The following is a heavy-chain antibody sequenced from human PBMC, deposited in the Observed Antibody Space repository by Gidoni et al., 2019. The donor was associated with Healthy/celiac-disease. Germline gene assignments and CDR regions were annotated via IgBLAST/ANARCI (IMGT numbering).Heavy chain of an antibody. V-gene: IGHV3-23*01. Sequence: EVQLLGSGGGWVPPGGSLRLSCAASGFTFSSYAMSWVRQAPGKGLEWVAAISGSGGRTSYADSVEGRCTISRDKSKNTLYLQMNRLRAEDTAVYDCARYSSSTCFDYWGQGTLVTVSS. CDR2: ISGSGGRT. CDR1: GFTFSSYA. J-gene: IGHJ4*02. D-gene: IGHD6-13*01. CDR3: ARYSSSTCFDY.